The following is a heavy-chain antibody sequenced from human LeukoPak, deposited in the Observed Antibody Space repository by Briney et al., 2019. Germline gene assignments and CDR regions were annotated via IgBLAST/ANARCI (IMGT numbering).Heavy chain of an antibody. Sequence: ASVKVSCKASGYTFTGYYMHWVRQAPGQGLEWMGRINPNSGGTNYAQKVQGRVTMTRDTSISTAYMELSRLRSDDTAVYYCARGSTYYYDSSGYYRDYWGQGTLVTVSS. CDR3: ARGSTYYYDSSGYYRDY. J-gene: IGHJ4*02. D-gene: IGHD3-22*01. CDR1: GYTFTGYY. V-gene: IGHV1-2*06. CDR2: INPNSGGT.